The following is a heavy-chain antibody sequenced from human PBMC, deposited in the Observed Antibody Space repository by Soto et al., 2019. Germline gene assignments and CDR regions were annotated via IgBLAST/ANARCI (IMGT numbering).Heavy chain of an antibody. V-gene: IGHV1-2*04. D-gene: IGHD2-15*01. CDR3: ARDLGSYPAFYSFDY. CDR1: GYTFTGYY. CDR2: INPNSGGT. Sequence: QVQLVQSGAEVKKPGASVKVSCKASGYTFTGYYMHWVRQAPGQGLEWMGWINPNSGGTNYAQKFQGWVTMTRDTSISTAYMELSRLRSDDTAVYYCARDLGSYPAFYSFDYWGKGTLVTVSS. J-gene: IGHJ4*02.